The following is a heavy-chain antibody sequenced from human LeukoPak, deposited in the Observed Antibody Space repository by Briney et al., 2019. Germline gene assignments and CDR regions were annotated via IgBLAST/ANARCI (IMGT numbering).Heavy chain of an antibody. CDR3: ARDKGGKQQLVRGNWFDP. CDR2: IYYSGST. CDR1: GASISSNTYY. D-gene: IGHD6-13*01. Sequence: KPSETLSLTCTVSGASISSNTYYWGWIRQPPGRGLEWIGSIYYSGSTYYNPSLKSRVTISVDTSKNQFSLKMSSVTAADTAVYYCARDKGGKQQLVRGNWFDPWGQGTLVTVSS. J-gene: IGHJ5*02. V-gene: IGHV4-39*02.